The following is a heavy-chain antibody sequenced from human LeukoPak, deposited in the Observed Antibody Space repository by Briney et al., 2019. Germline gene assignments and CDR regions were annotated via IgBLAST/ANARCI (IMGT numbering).Heavy chain of an antibody. CDR1: GGSISNYY. D-gene: IGHD1-26*01. CDR2: LYASGST. V-gene: IGHV4-4*07. CDR3: ARDGAATFSDY. Sequence: SETLSLTCTVSGGSISNYYWSWARQPAGKGLEYIGRLYASGSTDYSPSLRSQLTMSLDTSKNQFSLKLTSVTAADTAICYCARDGAATFSDYWGQGALVTVSS. J-gene: IGHJ4*02.